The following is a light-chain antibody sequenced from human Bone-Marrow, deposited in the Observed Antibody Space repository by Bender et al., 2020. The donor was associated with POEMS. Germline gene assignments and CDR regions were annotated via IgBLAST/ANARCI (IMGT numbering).Light chain of an antibody. CDR2: EVR. CDR3: AAYRSTSTRV. Sequence: QSALTQPASVSGSPGQSITISCTGSSSDVGSYNRVSWYQHHPGKAPKLLIYEVRKRPSGVSNRFSGSKSGNTASLTISGLQAEDEADYYCAAYRSTSTRVFGTGTKVTVL. J-gene: IGLJ1*01. CDR1: SSDVGSYNR. V-gene: IGLV2-14*02.